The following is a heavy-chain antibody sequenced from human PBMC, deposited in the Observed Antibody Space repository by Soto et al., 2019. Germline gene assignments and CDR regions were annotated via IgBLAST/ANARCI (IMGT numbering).Heavy chain of an antibody. J-gene: IGHJ4*02. D-gene: IGHD3-3*01. CDR2: ISAYNGNT. V-gene: IGHV1-18*04. CDR3: ARDQEDDFWSGYYTHFDY. CDR1: GYTFTSYG. Sequence: GASVKVSCKASGYTFTSYGISWVRQAPGQGLEWVGWISAYNGNTNYAQKLQGRVTMTTDTSTSTAYVELRSLRSDDTAVYYCARDQEDDFWSGYYTHFDYWGQGTLVTVSS.